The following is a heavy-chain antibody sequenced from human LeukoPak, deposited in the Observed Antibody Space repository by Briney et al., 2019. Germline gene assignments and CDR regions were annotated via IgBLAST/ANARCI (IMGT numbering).Heavy chain of an antibody. CDR2: FDPEDGET. D-gene: IGHD3-3*01. Sequence: GASVKVSCKVSGYTLTEFAMHWVRQAPGKGLEWMGGFDPEDGETIYAQKFQGRVTMTEDTSTDTAYMELSSLRSEDTAVYYCATEARYDFWSGPYGMDVWGQGTTVTVSS. V-gene: IGHV1-24*01. J-gene: IGHJ6*02. CDR1: GYTLTEFA. CDR3: ATEARYDFWSGPYGMDV.